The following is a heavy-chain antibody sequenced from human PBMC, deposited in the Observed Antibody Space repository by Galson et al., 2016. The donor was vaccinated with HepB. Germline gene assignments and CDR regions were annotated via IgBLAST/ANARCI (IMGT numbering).Heavy chain of an antibody. Sequence: SLRLSCAASGFTSDHYAMHWVRQAPGKGLEWVSGISWNSGSIGYADSVKGRFTISRGNAKNSLYLQMNSLRAEDTALYYCAKDSGAYYYDSSGHRRNAFDIWGQGTVVTVSS. J-gene: IGHJ3*02. CDR1: GFTSDHYA. V-gene: IGHV3-9*02. CDR2: ISWNSGSI. D-gene: IGHD3-22*01. CDR3: AKDSGAYYYDSSGHRRNAFDI.